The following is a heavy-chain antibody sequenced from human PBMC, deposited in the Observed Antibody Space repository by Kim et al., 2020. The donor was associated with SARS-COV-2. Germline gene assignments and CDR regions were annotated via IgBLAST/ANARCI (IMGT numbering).Heavy chain of an antibody. CDR3: ASGTRSLGYCSGGSCYSGGIDY. V-gene: IGHV1-69*13. D-gene: IGHD2-15*01. Sequence: SVKVSCKASGGTFSSYAISWVRQAPGQGLEWMGGIIPIFGTANYAQKFQGRVTITADESTSTAYMELSSLRSEDTAVYYCASGTRSLGYCSGGSCYSGGIDYWGQGTLVTVSS. CDR1: GGTFSSYA. J-gene: IGHJ4*02. CDR2: IIPIFGTA.